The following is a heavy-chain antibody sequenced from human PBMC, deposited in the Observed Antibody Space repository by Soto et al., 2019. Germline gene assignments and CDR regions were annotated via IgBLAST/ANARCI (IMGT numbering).Heavy chain of an antibody. D-gene: IGHD1-26*01. CDR1: GFTFSSYS. V-gene: IGHV3-23*01. CDR3: AKVEPHSWNFDA. Sequence: GGSLRLSCAASGFTFSSYSMSWVRQAPGKGLEWVSAISGSGGSTYDADSVEGRFTISGDNSKNTLYLQMNSLRAEDTAVYYCAKVEPHSWNFDAWGQGTLVTVSS. J-gene: IGHJ4*02. CDR2: ISGSGGST.